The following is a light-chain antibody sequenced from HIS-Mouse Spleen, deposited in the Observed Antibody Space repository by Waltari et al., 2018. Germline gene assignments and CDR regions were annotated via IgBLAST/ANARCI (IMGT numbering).Light chain of an antibody. V-gene: IGLV3-10*01. J-gene: IGLJ2*01. CDR2: EDS. CDR1: ALPKKY. Sequence: SYELTQPPSVSVSPGQTARINCSGDALPKKYAYWYQQKSGQAPVLGISEDSKRPSGIPERFSGSSSGTMATLTISGAQVEDEADYYCYSTDSSGNHRVFGGGTKLTVL. CDR3: YSTDSSGNHRV.